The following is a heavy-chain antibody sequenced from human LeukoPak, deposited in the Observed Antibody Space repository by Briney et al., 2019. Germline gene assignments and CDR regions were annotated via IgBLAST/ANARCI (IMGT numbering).Heavy chain of an antibody. J-gene: IGHJ3*02. D-gene: IGHD1-26*01. CDR2: INPSGGST. Sequence: GASVKVSCKASGYTFTSYYMHWVRQAPGQGLEWMGIINPSGGSTSYAQKFQGRVTMTRDMSTSTVYMELSSLRSEDTAVYYCAREVRGYSGSSDDAFDIWGQGTMVTVSS. CDR1: GYTFTSYY. V-gene: IGHV1-46*01. CDR3: AREVRGYSGSSDDAFDI.